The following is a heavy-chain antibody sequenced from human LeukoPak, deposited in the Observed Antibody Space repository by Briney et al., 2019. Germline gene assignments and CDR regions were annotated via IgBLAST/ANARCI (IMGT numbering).Heavy chain of an antibody. CDR3: ARDSGSYSSSYRFDS. D-gene: IGHD6-6*01. Sequence: SQTLSLTGAISGDSVSSNSAAWNWIRQSPSRGLEWLGRTYYKSKWYNDYAVSVKSRITINSDTSENQFSLHLNSVTPEDTAVYYCARDSGSYSSSYRFDSWGQGTLVTVSS. CDR2: TYYKSKWYN. CDR1: GDSVSSNSAA. J-gene: IGHJ4*02. V-gene: IGHV6-1*01.